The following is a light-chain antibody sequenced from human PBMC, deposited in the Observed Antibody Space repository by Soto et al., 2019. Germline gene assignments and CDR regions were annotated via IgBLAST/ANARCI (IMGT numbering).Light chain of an antibody. CDR2: YAS. CDR1: QSVSNNY. J-gene: IGKJ5*01. Sequence: IVMTQSPATLSVSPWDRATLSCRASQSVSNNYLAWYQQKPGQAPRLLIYYASNRAAGIPARFSGSGSGTDFTLTISSLEPEDFAVYYCQQRSNWPPITFGQGTRLEIK. CDR3: QQRSNWPPIT. V-gene: IGKV3-11*01.